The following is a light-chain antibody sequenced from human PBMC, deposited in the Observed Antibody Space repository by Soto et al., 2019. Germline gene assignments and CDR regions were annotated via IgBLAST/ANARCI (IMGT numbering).Light chain of an antibody. CDR3: QHYGSSPPYT. Sequence: DIQMTQSPSSLSASVGDRVTITCQASQDIKNYLNWYQQKSGKAPKLLIYDASDLETGVPSRFSGSGSGTDFTFTISRLEAEDSAVYYCQHYGSSPPYTFGQGTKLKIK. J-gene: IGKJ2*01. CDR2: DAS. V-gene: IGKV1-33*01. CDR1: QDIKNY.